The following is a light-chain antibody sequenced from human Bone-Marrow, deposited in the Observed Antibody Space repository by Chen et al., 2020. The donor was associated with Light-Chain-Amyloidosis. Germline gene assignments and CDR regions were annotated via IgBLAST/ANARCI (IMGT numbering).Light chain of an antibody. CDR3: QSYQGSSQGV. Sequence: NFMLTQPHPVSESPGKTVIISCTRSSGSIATNYVQWYQQLPGSSPTTVLYEDDQRPSGVPDRFSGSIDRSSNSASLTISGLKTEDEADYYCQSYQGSSQGVFGGGTKLTVL. J-gene: IGLJ3*02. V-gene: IGLV6-57*01. CDR2: EDD. CDR1: SGSIATNY.